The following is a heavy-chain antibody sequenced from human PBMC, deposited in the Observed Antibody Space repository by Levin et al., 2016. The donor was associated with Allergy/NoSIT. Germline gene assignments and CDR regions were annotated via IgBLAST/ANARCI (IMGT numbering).Heavy chain of an antibody. D-gene: IGHD3-10*01. V-gene: IGHV1-3*01. Sequence: ASVKVSCKASGYNFRSYAIQWVRQAPGQRPEWMGWLNGGNDDSKYSQKFQGRVILTKDTSASTAYMELRSLNSEDTAVYYCARGMWESQGSSIYYYGMDVWGQGTTVTVSS. CDR3: ARGMWESQGSSIYYYGMDV. CDR1: GYNFRSYA. CDR2: LNGGNDDS. J-gene: IGHJ6*02.